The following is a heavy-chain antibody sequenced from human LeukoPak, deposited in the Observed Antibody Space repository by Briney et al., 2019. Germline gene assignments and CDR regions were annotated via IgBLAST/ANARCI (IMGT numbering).Heavy chain of an antibody. CDR2: ISYDGSNK. CDR1: GFTFSSYG. D-gene: IGHD6-19*01. Sequence: GGSLRLSCAASGFTFSSYGMHWVRQAPGKGLEWVAVISYDGSNKYYADSVKGRFTISRDNSKNTLYLQMNSLRAEDTAVYYCAKVLSGWYGYYFDYWGQGTLVTVSS. J-gene: IGHJ4*02. V-gene: IGHV3-30*18. CDR3: AKVLSGWYGYYFDY.